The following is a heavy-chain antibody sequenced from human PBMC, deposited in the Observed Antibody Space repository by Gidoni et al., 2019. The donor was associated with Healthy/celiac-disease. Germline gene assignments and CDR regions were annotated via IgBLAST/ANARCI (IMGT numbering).Heavy chain of an antibody. CDR2: ISYDGINK. V-gene: IGHV3-30-3*01. CDR1: GFTFSSSA. CDR3: ARDLARTGGFDY. J-gene: IGHJ4*02. D-gene: IGHD3-10*01. Sequence: QVQLVESGGGGVQPGRSLRLSCAASGFTFSSSAMHWVRQAPGKGLEWVAVISYDGINKYYADSVKGRFTISRDNSKNTLYLQMNSLRAEDTAVYYCARDLARTGGFDYWGQGTLVTVSS.